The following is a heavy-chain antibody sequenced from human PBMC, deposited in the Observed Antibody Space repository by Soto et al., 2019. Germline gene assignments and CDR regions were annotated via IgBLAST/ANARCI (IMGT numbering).Heavy chain of an antibody. CDR1: GGTFSSYA. D-gene: IGHD6-6*01. J-gene: IGHJ6*02. CDR3: ARDTGYSSSSWDQYYYGMDV. V-gene: IGHV1-69*01. Sequence: QVQLVQSGAEVKKPGSSVKVSCKASGGTFSSYAISWVRQAPGQGLEWMGGIIPIFGTANYAQKFQGRVTITANESTSTAYMELSSLRSEDTSVYYWARDTGYSSSSWDQYYYGMDVCGQGTTVTVS. CDR2: IIPIFGTA.